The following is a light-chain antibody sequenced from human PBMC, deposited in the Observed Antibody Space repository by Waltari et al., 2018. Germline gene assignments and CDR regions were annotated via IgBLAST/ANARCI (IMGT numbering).Light chain of an antibody. J-gene: IGLJ3*02. Sequence: QAVVTQEPSLTVSPGGTVTLTCGSSTGAVTTGHSPYWFQQKPGQAPKTLIYDTTDRHASPPARFSASLVGDKAALTLSGAQPEDEADYYCFLSYSGARVFGGGTKLTVL. V-gene: IGLV7-46*01. CDR3: FLSYSGARV. CDR2: DTT. CDR1: TGAVTTGHS.